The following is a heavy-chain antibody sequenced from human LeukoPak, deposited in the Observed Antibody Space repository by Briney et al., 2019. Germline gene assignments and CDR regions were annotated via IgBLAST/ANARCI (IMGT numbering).Heavy chain of an antibody. CDR2: IYTSGST. CDR3: ARDRGYGLVWTIEY. D-gene: IGHD5-18*01. J-gene: IGHJ4*02. Sequence: SETLSLTCTVSGGSISTDYWSWIRQPAGKGLEWIGRIYTSGSTNYNPSLKSRVTMSVDTSKNQFSRKLSSVTAADTALYYCARDRGYGLVWTIEYWGQGTLVTVSS. CDR1: GGSISTDY. V-gene: IGHV4-4*07.